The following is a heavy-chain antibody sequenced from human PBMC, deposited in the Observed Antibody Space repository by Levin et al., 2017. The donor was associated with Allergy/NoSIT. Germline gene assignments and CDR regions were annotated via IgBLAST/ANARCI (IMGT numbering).Heavy chain of an antibody. CDR3: ARAGYNDYRVPYYAMDL. CDR2: IWNDGTNK. Sequence: SCAASGFTFRIYGMHWVRQAPGKGLTWVAFIWNDGTNKYYADSVEGRFTISRDNSRNTVSLQMNSLGAEDAGVYYCARAGYNDYRVPYYAMDLWGQGATVTVT. D-gene: IGHD1-1*01. V-gene: IGHV3-33*01. J-gene: IGHJ6*02. CDR1: GFTFRIYG.